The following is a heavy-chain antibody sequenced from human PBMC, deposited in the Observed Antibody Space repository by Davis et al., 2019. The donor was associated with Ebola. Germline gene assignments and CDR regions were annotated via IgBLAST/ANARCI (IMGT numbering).Heavy chain of an antibody. CDR2: IFTGDSDT. D-gene: IGHD1-20*01. CDR3: ATLRRTITGMDDGFDM. Sequence: GESLKISCKDSGNSFSSHWIGWVRQMPGKGLEWMGIIFTGDSDTRYRPSFRGQVTISADKSFKTAFLQWSSLKASDTARYYCATLRRTITGMDDGFDMWGQGTMVTVSS. J-gene: IGHJ3*02. CDR1: GNSFSSHW. V-gene: IGHV5-51*01.